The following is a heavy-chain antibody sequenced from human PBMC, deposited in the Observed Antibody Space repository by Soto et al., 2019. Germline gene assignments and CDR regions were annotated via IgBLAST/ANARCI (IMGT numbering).Heavy chain of an antibody. V-gene: IGHV2-5*02. Sequence: QITLKESGPTLVKPTQTLTLTCTFSGFSLSTSGVGVGWIRQPPGKALEWLALIYWDDDKRYSPSLKSRLTISKDTAKNRVVLTMTNMDPVDTATYYCVHHGYYSDGVDVWGQGTTVTVSS. CDR2: IYWDDDK. CDR3: VHHGYYSDGVDV. J-gene: IGHJ6*02. CDR1: GFSLSTSGVG.